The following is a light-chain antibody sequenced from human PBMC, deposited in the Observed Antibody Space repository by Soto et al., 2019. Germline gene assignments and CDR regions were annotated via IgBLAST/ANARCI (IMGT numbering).Light chain of an antibody. CDR1: SSDIGAYDY. CDR3: SSYTSRSTLDYV. CDR2: EVN. J-gene: IGLJ1*01. V-gene: IGLV2-14*01. Sequence: QSALTQPASLSGSPGQAITISCTGTSSDIGAYDYVSWFQQHPGKAPKLMISEVNNRPSGVSNRFSGSKYGNTASLTISGLQAEDQDDYYRSSYTSRSTLDYVFGSGTKVTVL.